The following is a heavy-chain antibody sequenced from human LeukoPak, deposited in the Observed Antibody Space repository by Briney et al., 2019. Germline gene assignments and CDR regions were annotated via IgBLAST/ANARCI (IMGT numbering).Heavy chain of an antibody. Sequence: GASVKVSCKASGYTFTGYYMHWVRQAPGQGLEWMGWINPNSGGTNYAQRFQGRVTMTRDTSISTAYMELSRLRSDDTAMYYCARETISGWFDPWGQGTLVTVSS. CDR2: INPNSGGT. CDR3: ARETISGWFDP. CDR1: GYTFTGYY. V-gene: IGHV1-2*02. D-gene: IGHD3-3*01. J-gene: IGHJ5*02.